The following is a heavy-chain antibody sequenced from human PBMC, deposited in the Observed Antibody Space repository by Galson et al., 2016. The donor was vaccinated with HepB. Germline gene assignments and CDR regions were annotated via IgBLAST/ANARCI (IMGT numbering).Heavy chain of an antibody. D-gene: IGHD6-6*01. V-gene: IGHV3-53*01. CDR2: IYSGGGS. Sequence: SLRLSCAASGFSVTTTYMNWVRRAPGKGLDWVSIIYSGGGSFYADAVKGRFTVSRDDSHVYLQMNSLGVEDTAIYYCARARDNTREYHSLDVWGQGTTVTVAS. CDR3: ARARDNTREYHSLDV. J-gene: IGHJ6*02. CDR1: GFSVTTTY.